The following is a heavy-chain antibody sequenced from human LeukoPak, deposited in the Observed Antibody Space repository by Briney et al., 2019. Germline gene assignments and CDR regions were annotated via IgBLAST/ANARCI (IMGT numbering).Heavy chain of an antibody. CDR3: ARGRECSGTGCYLPGIY. D-gene: IGHD2-2*01. CDR2: IKQDGSEK. CDR1: GYIFSTYW. J-gene: IGHJ4*02. Sequence: GGSLRLSCVGSGYIFSTYWMSWVRQAPGKGLEWVANIKQDGSEKYHVDSVKGRFTISRDNAKNSLYLQMDSLRVEDTAVYYCARGRECSGTGCYLPGIYWGQGILVTVSS. V-gene: IGHV3-7*01.